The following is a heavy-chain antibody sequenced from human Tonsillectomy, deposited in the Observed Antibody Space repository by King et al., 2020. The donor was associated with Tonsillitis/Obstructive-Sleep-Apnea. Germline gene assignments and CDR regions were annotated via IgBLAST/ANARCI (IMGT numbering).Heavy chain of an antibody. CDR2: IYYSGST. D-gene: IGHD2/OR15-2a*01. CDR1: GGSNSSYY. CDR3: ARMEYRAGNAFDI. V-gene: IGHV4-59*01. Sequence: QLQESGPGLVKPSETLSLTCTVSGGSNSSYYWSWIRQPPGKGLEWIGYIYYSGSTNYNPSLKSRVTISVDMSKNQFSLKLSSVTAADTAVYYCARMEYRAGNAFDIWGQGTMVTVSS. J-gene: IGHJ3*02.